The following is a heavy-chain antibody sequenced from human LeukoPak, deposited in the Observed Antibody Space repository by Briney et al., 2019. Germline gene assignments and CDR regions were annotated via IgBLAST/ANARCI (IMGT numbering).Heavy chain of an antibody. Sequence: PGESLRLSCAASGFTFSKFAMSWVRQAPGKGLQWVSAISGNDGRTYYADSVKGRLTISRDNSKNTLYLQINSLRVEDTALYYCAKSDASGYYLGAWGQGTLVTVSS. CDR3: AKSDASGYYLGA. V-gene: IGHV3-23*01. CDR1: GFTFSKFA. D-gene: IGHD3-22*01. CDR2: ISGNDGRT. J-gene: IGHJ5*02.